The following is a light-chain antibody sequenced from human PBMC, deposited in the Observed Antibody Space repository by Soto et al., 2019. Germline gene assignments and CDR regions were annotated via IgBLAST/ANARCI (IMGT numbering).Light chain of an antibody. Sequence: QSVLTQPASMSGSPGQSIAISCTGTSGDVGGYNYVSWYQQHPGKAPKLMIYDVSNRPSGVSNRFSGSKSGNTASLTISGVKAEDEADYYCSSYTSSSRVFGGGTKVTVL. CDR2: DVS. CDR1: SGDVGGYNY. CDR3: SSYTSSSRV. J-gene: IGLJ2*01. V-gene: IGLV2-14*01.